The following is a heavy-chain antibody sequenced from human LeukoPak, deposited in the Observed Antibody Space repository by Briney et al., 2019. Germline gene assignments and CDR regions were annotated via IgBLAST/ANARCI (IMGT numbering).Heavy chain of an antibody. CDR3: ARMRSSWYFDH. CDR2: ISNSGGTI. CDR1: GFTFSEYC. J-gene: IGHJ4*02. V-gene: IGHV3-11*01. Sequence: GGSLRLSCAASGFTFSEYCMTWGRQAPGKGVELVSYISNSGGTIYYSDSVKGRFTISRDNAKNLLYLEMDSLRAGDTAVYYCARMRSSWYFDHWGQGSLVTVFS. D-gene: IGHD6-13*01.